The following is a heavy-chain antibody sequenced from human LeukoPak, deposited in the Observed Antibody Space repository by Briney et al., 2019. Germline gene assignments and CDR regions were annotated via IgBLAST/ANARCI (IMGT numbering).Heavy chain of an antibody. CDR2: INHSGST. Sequence: SETLSLTCAVYGGSFSGYYWSWIRQPPGKGLEWIGEINHSGSTNYNPSLKSRVTIPVDTSKNQFSLKLSSVTAADTAVYYCARAGINWFDPWGQGTLVTVSS. V-gene: IGHV4-34*01. CDR1: GGSFSGYY. CDR3: ARAGINWFDP. J-gene: IGHJ5*02.